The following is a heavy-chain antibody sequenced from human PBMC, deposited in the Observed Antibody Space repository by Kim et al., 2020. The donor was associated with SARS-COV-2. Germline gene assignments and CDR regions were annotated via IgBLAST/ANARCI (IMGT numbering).Heavy chain of an antibody. CDR3: ARVKPQWLVSYGMDV. J-gene: IGHJ6*02. CDR2: ISSSGSTI. V-gene: IGHV3-48*03. Sequence: GGSLRLSCAASGFTFSSYEMNWVRQAPGKGLEWVSYISSSGSTIYYADSVKGRFTISRDNAKNSLYLQMNILRAEDTAVYYCARVKPQWLVSYGMDVWGQGTTVTVSS. CDR1: GFTFSSYE. D-gene: IGHD6-19*01.